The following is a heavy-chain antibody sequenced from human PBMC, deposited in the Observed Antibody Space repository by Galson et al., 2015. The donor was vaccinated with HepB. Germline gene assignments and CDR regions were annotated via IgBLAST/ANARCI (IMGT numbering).Heavy chain of an antibody. V-gene: IGHV3-66*02. Sequence: SLRLSCATSGFTVSSNYMSWVRQAPGKGLEWVSVIYGGGSTYYADSVKGRFSISRDNSKNTLSLQMSSLRAEDTAVYYCARCTPYNFDTSGYFPLYYLDYWAREPWSPSPQ. D-gene: IGHD3-22*01. J-gene: IGHJ4*02. CDR1: GFTVSSNY. CDR3: ARCTPYNFDTSGYFPLYYLDY. CDR2: IYGGGST.